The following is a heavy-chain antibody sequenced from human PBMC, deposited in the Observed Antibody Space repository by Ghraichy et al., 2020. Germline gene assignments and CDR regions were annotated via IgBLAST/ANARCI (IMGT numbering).Heavy chain of an antibody. CDR1: GFTFSSYG. CDR2: IWYDGSNK. D-gene: IGHD2-2*01. Sequence: GGSLRLSCAASGFTFSSYGMHWVRQAPGKGLEWVAVIWYDGSNKYYADSVKGRFTISRDNSKNTLYLQMNSLRAEDTAVYYCAREDCSSTSCYESYFDYWGQGTLVTVSS. J-gene: IGHJ4*02. V-gene: IGHV3-33*01. CDR3: AREDCSSTSCYESYFDY.